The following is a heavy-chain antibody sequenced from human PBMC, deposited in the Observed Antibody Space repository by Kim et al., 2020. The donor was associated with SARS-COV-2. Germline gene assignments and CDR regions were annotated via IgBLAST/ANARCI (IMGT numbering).Heavy chain of an antibody. CDR1: GGSISSSSYY. J-gene: IGHJ4*02. CDR3: ARRGVGLDY. V-gene: IGHV4-39*01. Sequence: SETLSLTCTVSGGSISSSSYYWGWIRQPPGQGLEWIGSIYYSGSTYYNPSLKSRVTISVDTSKNQFSLKLSPVTAADTAVYYCARRGVGLDYWAQGTLVT. CDR2: IYYSGST.